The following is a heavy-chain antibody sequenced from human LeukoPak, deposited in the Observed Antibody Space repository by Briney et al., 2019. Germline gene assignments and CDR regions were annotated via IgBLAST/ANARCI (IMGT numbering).Heavy chain of an antibody. D-gene: IGHD6-19*01. J-gene: IGHJ5*02. CDR2: MNPNSGNT. CDR1: GYTFTSYD. Sequence: WASVKVSCKASGYTFTSYDINWVRQATGQGLEWMGWMNPNSGNTGYAQKFQGRVTMTRNTSISTAYMELSSLRSEDTAVYYCARGLSSGWYGDNWFDPWGQGTLVTVSS. CDR3: ARGLSSGWYGDNWFDP. V-gene: IGHV1-8*01.